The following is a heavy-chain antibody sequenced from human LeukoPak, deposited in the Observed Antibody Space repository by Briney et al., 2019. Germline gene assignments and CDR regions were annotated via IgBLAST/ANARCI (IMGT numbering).Heavy chain of an antibody. V-gene: IGHV4-59*08. J-gene: IGHJ5*02. D-gene: IGHD1-26*01. CDR1: GDSISGFY. CDR3: ARHGGSYSSRSSFDP. Sequence: SETLSLTCSVSGDSISGFYWSWIRQPPGKGLEWIAYIYYGGNTIYNPSLKSRVTISVDTSKNQFSLKLNSVTAADTAVYYCARHGGSYSSRSSFDPWGQGTLVTVSS. CDR2: IYYGGNT.